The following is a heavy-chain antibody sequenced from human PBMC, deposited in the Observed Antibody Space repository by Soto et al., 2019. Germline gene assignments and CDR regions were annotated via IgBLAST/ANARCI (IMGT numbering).Heavy chain of an antibody. V-gene: IGHV1-69*10. Sequence: SVKVSCKASGGTFSSYAISWVRQAPGQGLEWMGFINPIVGSANHAQKLQGRLIMTRDKSTSTVYMELSSLRSEDAAVYYCARDYLSSKPSLSYFDYWGQGALVTVSS. D-gene: IGHD4-4*01. CDR3: ARDYLSSKPSLSYFDY. J-gene: IGHJ4*02. CDR2: INPIVGSA. CDR1: GGTFSSYA.